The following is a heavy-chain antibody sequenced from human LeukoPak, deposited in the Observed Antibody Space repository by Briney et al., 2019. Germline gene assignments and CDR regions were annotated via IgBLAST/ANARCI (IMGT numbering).Heavy chain of an antibody. J-gene: IGHJ6*03. V-gene: IGHV4-59*01. D-gene: IGHD2-15*01. CDR1: GGSISSYY. CDR3: ARSVEGYCRGGSCNSYSYYMDV. Sequence: SSETLSLTCTVSGGSISSYYWSWIRQPPGKGLEWIGYIYYSGGTNYNPSLKSRVTISVDTSKNQFPLKLSSVTAADTAVYYCARSVEGYCRGGSCNSYSYYMDVWGKGTTVTVSS. CDR2: IYYSGGT.